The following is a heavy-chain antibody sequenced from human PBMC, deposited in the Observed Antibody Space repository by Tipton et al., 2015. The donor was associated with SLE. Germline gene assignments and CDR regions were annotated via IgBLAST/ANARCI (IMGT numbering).Heavy chain of an antibody. CDR1: GFTFSSYS. J-gene: IGHJ3*02. D-gene: IGHD3-22*01. CDR2: IYSGGST. V-gene: IGHV3-53*01. Sequence: GSLRLSCAASGFTFSSYSMNWVRQAPGKGLEWVSVIYSGGSTYYADSVKGRFTISRDNSKNTLYLQMNSLRAEDTAVYYCARASDYYDSSGYPGAFDIWGQGTMVTVSS. CDR3: ARASDYYDSSGYPGAFDI.